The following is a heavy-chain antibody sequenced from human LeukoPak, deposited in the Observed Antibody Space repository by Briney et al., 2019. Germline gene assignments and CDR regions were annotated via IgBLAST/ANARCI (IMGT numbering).Heavy chain of an antibody. Sequence: SETLSLTCTVSGGSISSSSYYWGWIRQPPGKGLEWIGSLYYSGKTYYNPSLKSRVTISVDTSKNQFSLNLSSVTAADTAVYYCAGQRPQRSMVRGVFRSKETYYFDYWGQGTLVTVSS. CDR1: GGSISSSSYY. J-gene: IGHJ4*02. CDR3: AGQRPQRSMVRGVFRSKETYYFDY. V-gene: IGHV4-39*01. D-gene: IGHD3-10*01. CDR2: LYYSGKT.